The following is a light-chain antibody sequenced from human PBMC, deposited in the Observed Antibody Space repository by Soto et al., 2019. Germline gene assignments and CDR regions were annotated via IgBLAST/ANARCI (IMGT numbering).Light chain of an antibody. V-gene: IGKV3-20*01. CDR1: QSVSSNY. CDR2: RAS. J-gene: IGKJ1*01. Sequence: EIVLTQSPGTLSLSPGERATLSCRASQSVSSNYLAWYQQKPGQAPKLLIYRASSRATGIPDRFSGSGSGTDFTLTISRLEPEDFAMYYCLHHGSSLWTFGQGTKVDIK. CDR3: LHHGSSLWT.